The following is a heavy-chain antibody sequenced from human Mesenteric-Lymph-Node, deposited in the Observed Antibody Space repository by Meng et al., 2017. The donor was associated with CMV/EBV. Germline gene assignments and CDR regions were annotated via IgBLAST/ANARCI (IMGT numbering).Heavy chain of an antibody. CDR3: ARGSRIGRLVADY. V-gene: IGHV4-61*01. Sequence: SETLSLTCTVSGGSVSSGSDYWGWLRQPPGKGLEWIGYIYYSGTTNYNPCLKSRVTISVDTSKNQFSLKLSSVTAADTSVYYCARGSRIGRLVADYWGQGTLVTVSS. D-gene: IGHD6-13*01. CDR2: IYYSGTT. CDR1: GGSVSSGSDY. J-gene: IGHJ4*02.